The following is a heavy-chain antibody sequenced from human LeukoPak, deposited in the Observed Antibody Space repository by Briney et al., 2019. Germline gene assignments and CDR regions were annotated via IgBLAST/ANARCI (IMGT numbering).Heavy chain of an antibody. CDR3: ARVTAPGDYYDSSHFDL. CDR1: GYTFTSYY. V-gene: IGHV1-46*01. Sequence: ASVKVSCKASGYTFTSYYMNWVRQAPGQGLEWMGIINPSGGSTSYAQKFQGRVTMTRDTSTSTVYTELSSLRSEDTAVYYCARVTAPGDYYDSSHFDLWGRGTLVTVSS. CDR2: INPSGGST. J-gene: IGHJ2*01. D-gene: IGHD3-22*01.